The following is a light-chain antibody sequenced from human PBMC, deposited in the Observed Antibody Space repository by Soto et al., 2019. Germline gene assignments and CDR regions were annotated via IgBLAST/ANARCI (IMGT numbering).Light chain of an antibody. V-gene: IGKV1-5*01. CDR2: DAS. J-gene: IGKJ1*01. CDR3: QQYNSYSRT. Sequence: DIQMAQYPSTLSASVGDRVTITCRASQSISSWLAWYQQKPGKAPNLLIYDASALESGVPSRFSGSGSGTEFTLTISSLQPDDFATYYCQQYNSYSRTFGQGTKVDIK. CDR1: QSISSW.